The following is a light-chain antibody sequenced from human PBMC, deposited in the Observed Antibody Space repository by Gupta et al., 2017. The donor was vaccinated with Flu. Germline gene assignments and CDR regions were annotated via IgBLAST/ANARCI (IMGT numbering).Light chain of an antibody. CDR3: MQSLRLFT. Sequence: SVAPGQPASISCKSSESLLHSNGNTYLYWYVQKPGQRPQLLIYEASNRFSGVPDRFSGSGSGTDFTLKSSRVEAEDVGNYYCMQSLRLFTFGHGTKVDIK. CDR2: EAS. CDR1: ESLLHSNGNTY. J-gene: IGKJ3*01. V-gene: IGKV2D-29*01.